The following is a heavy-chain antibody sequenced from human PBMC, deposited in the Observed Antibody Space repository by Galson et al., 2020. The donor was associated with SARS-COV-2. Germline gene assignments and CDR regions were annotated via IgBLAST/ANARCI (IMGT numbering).Heavy chain of an antibody. CDR3: AKGKSGSGTFYIDDY. V-gene: IGHV3-23*01. CDR1: GFSFSIYA. J-gene: IGHJ4*02. D-gene: IGHD3-10*01. CDR2: LSADGDRT. Sequence: GGSLRLSCSASGFSFSIYAMHWVRQAPGKGLEWVSSLSADGDRTYYADSVRGRFTISRDNFKDTLYLQMNRLGAEDAAVYSCAKGKSGSGTFYIDDYWGQGTLVTVSS.